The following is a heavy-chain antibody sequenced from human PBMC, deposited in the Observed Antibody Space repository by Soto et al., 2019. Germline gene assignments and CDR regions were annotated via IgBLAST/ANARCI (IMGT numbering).Heavy chain of an antibody. Sequence: VQLVQSGAEVRRPGASVTASCKTSGYNFTNYGVTWVRQAPGQGLEWMGWIHGRSGQTKYAQKFQGRVTLTTDRSTTTGYSDLARATSAGGTAYFTASVGCLVKDS. V-gene: IGHV1-18*01. J-gene: IGHJ5*01. D-gene: IGHD1-26*01. CDR2: IHGRSGQT. CDR1: GYNFTNYG. CDR3: ASVGCLVKDS.